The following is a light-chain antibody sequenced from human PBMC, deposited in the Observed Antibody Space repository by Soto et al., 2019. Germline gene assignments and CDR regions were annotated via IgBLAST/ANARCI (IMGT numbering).Light chain of an antibody. J-gene: IGLJ2*01. V-gene: IGLV1-40*01. CDR2: DNS. CDR3: QSYDSSLNVV. Sequence: QSVLTQPPSVSGAPGQRVTISCTGSSSNIGAGYDVHWYQQLPGTAPKLLIYDNSNRPSGVPDRFSGSKSGTSASLAITGLQAEDEADYYCQSYDSSLNVVFGRGTKLTVL. CDR1: SSNIGAGYD.